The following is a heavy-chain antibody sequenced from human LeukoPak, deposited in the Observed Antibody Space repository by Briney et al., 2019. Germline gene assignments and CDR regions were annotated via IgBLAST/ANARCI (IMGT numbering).Heavy chain of an antibody. V-gene: IGHV4-59*01. CDR1: VGSISSYY. Sequence: SETLSLTCTVSVGSISSYYWSWIRQPPGKGLEWIGYIYYSGSTNYNPSLKSRVTISVDTSKNQFSLKLSSVTAADTAVYYCASYSYYYDSSGYFDYWGQGTLVTVSS. J-gene: IGHJ4*02. CDR3: ASYSYYYDSSGYFDY. CDR2: IYYSGST. D-gene: IGHD3-22*01.